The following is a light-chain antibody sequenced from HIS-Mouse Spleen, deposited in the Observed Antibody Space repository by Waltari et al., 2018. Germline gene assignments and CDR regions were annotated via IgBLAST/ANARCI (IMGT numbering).Light chain of an antibody. V-gene: IGLV3-10*01. CDR3: YSTDSSGNHRV. CDR2: EDS. J-gene: IGLJ2*01. CDR1: ALPNKS. Sequence: SYELTQPPSVSVSTGQTARITCSGDALPNKSAYWKPQKAGQDTSLRSHADRATSQQKSGQAPVLVIYEDSNRPSGIPERFSGSSSGTMATLTISGAQVEDEADYYCYSTDSSGNHRVFGGGTKLTVL.